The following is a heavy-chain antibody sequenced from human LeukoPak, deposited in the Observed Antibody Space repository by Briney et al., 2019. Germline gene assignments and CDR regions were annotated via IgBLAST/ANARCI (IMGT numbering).Heavy chain of an antibody. CDR3: ARGEWLRLEPHYYYGMDV. CDR1: GGTFSSYA. CDR2: IIPIFGTA. J-gene: IGHJ6*04. Sequence: GASVKVSCKASGGTFSSYAISWVRQAPGQGLEWMGGIIPIFGTANYAQKFQGRVTITADESTSTACMELSSLRSEDTAVYYCARGEWLRLEPHYYYGMDVWGKGTTVTVSS. V-gene: IGHV1-69*13. D-gene: IGHD5-12*01.